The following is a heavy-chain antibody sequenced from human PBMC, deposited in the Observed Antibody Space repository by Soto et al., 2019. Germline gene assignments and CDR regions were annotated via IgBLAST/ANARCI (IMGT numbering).Heavy chain of an antibody. Sequence: ERQLLGSGGGLVQPGGSLRLSCVASGFTFSSFAMVWVRQSPGTGLEWVADVDGSGYDTSFGASVKGRFTISRDNSENTLFLHMTNLRAEDTARYYCAKEIMAAAYASTSAFDLWGPGTVVTVS. CDR2: VDGSGYDT. V-gene: IGHV3-23*01. J-gene: IGHJ4*02. D-gene: IGHD5-12*01. CDR3: AKEIMAAAYASTSAFDL. CDR1: GFTFSSFA.